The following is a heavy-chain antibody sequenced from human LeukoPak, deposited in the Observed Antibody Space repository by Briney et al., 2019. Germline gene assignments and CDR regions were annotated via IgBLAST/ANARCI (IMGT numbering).Heavy chain of an antibody. CDR1: GGSISSSSYY. D-gene: IGHD3-10*01. J-gene: IGHJ4*02. CDR2: IYYSGST. CDR3: ARGRFTMVRGVISPIDH. V-gene: IGHV4-39*01. Sequence: ASETLSLTCTVSGGSISSSSYYWGWIRQPPGKGLEWIGSIYYSGSTYYSPSLKSRVTISVDTSKNQFSLKLSSVTAADTAVYYCARGRFTMVRGVISPIDHWGQGTLVTVSS.